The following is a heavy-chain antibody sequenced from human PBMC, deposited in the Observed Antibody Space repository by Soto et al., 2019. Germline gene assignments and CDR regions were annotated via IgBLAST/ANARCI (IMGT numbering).Heavy chain of an antibody. CDR1: GGSITNSNW. Sequence: SETLSLTCTVSGGSITNSNWWSWVRLPPAKGLEWIGDIYHAGSTKYNPSLERRVTMSVDTSNIQFGLTLTSVTAADTAVYFCARGPPIVGNTRPLESWGQGTLVTVSS. CDR2: IYHAGST. V-gene: IGHV4-4*02. D-gene: IGHD1-26*01. J-gene: IGHJ4*02. CDR3: ARGPPIVGNTRPLES.